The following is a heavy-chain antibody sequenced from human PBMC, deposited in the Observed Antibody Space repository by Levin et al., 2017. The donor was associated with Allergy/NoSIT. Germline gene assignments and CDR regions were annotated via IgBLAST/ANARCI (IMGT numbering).Heavy chain of an antibody. D-gene: IGHD3-10*01. Sequence: GGSLRLSCAASGFTFSNYAMSWVRQAPGKGLEWVSGVSSSGAATYYAASVKGRFTISRDNSKSTLYLQMNSLRGEDTALYYCAKERYWVGRSGMDVWGQGTTVTVSS. V-gene: IGHV3-23*01. CDR3: AKERYWVGRSGMDV. CDR1: GFTFSNYA. J-gene: IGHJ6*02. CDR2: VSSSGAAT.